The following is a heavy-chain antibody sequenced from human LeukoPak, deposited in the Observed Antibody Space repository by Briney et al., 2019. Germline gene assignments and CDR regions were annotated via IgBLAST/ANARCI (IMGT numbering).Heavy chain of an antibody. Sequence: GGSLRLSCAASGFSFSNHATSWVRQAPGKGLEWVSGISSSSGSTYYADSVKGRFTISRDNLKNTLDLQMNSLRAEDTALYYCASVGGAGYCTSTTCPRGTYYYYYMDVWGKGTTVTVSS. CDR2: ISSSSGST. J-gene: IGHJ6*03. CDR3: ASVGGAGYCTSTTCPRGTYYYYYMDV. D-gene: IGHD2-2*01. CDR1: GFSFSNHA. V-gene: IGHV3-23*01.